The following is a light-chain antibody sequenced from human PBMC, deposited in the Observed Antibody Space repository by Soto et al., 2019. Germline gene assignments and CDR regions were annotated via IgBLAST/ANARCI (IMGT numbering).Light chain of an antibody. V-gene: IGKV3-11*01. CDR2: DAS. Sequence: EIVLTQSPGTLSLSPGERATLSCRASQSVSSYLAWYQQKLGQAPRLLIYDASNRATGIPVRFSGSGSGTDFTLTISSLQPEDFATYYCQQSYSTLFTFGQGTRLEIK. J-gene: IGKJ5*01. CDR1: QSVSSY. CDR3: QQSYSTLFT.